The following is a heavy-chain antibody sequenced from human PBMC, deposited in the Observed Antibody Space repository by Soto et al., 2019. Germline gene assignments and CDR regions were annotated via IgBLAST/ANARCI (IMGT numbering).Heavy chain of an antibody. J-gene: IGHJ5*02. Sequence: GASVKVSCKASGYTFTSYGISWVRQAPGQGLEWMGWISAYNGNTNYAQKLQGRVTMTTDTSTSTAYMELRSLRSDDTAVYYCARDLRSHIVVVTAIYNWFDPWGQGTLVTVSS. V-gene: IGHV1-18*04. CDR2: ISAYNGNT. CDR3: ARDLRSHIVVVTAIYNWFDP. D-gene: IGHD2-21*02. CDR1: GYTFTSYG.